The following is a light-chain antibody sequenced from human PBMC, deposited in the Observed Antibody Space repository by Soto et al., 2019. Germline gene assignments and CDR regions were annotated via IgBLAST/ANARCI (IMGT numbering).Light chain of an antibody. CDR2: DAS. Sequence: DIQMTQSPSSLSASVGDRVTITCQASQDISNYLNWYQQKPGKAPKLLIYDASNLETAVPSRFSGSGSGTDFTFTISSLQPEDIAVYYCQQHGASITFGGGTRV. J-gene: IGKJ4*01. V-gene: IGKV1-33*01. CDR3: QQHGASIT. CDR1: QDISNY.